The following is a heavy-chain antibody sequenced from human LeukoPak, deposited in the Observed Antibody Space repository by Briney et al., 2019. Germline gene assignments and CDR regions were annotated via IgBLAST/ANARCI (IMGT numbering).Heavy chain of an antibody. D-gene: IGHD6-13*01. CDR1: GYTFTRYY. V-gene: IGHV1-46*01. J-gene: IGHJ4*02. CDR3: ARIRYSSSWYGDNDY. Sequence: ASVKVSCKASGYTFTRYYIHWVRQASGQGLEWMGIINPSGGSTSYAQKFQGRVTMTRDTSTSTVYMELSSLRSEDTAVYYCARIRYSSSWYGDNDYWGQGTLVTVSS. CDR2: INPSGGST.